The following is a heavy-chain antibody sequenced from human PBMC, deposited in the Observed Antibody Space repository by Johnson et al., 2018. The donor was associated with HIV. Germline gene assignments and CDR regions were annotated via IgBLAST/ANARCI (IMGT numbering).Heavy chain of an antibody. CDR3: ARAYYDSTGYYPHAFHV. CDR2: IYSGGKT. D-gene: IGHD3-22*01. Sequence: VQLVESGGGLVQPGGSLRLSCAASGFTFSSYAMSWVRQAPGKGLEWVSVIYSGGKTYYADSVKGRFTISRDNSKNTLYLQMNSLRAEDTAVYYCARAYYDSTGYYPHAFHVWGQGTMVTVSS. CDR1: GFTFSSYA. V-gene: IGHV3-66*01. J-gene: IGHJ3*01.